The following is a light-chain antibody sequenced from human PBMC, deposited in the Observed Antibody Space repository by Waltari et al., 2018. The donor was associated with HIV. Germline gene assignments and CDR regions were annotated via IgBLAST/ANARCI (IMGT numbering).Light chain of an antibody. V-gene: IGKV3D-15*01. Sequence: EIVMTQSPATLSVSPGERATLSCRASQSVSNNLAWYQHKPGQAPRLLIYGASTMATGIPARFSGSGSGTEFTLSISSLQSEDFAVYYCQQYNNWPPNYTFGQGTKLEIK. CDR1: QSVSNN. CDR2: GAS. CDR3: QQYNNWPPNYT. J-gene: IGKJ2*01.